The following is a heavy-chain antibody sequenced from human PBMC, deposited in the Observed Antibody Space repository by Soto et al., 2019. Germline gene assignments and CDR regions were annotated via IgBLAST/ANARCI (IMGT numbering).Heavy chain of an antibody. D-gene: IGHD2-2*01. V-gene: IGHV2-26*01. J-gene: IGHJ4*02. Sequence: QVTLKESGPVLVKPTETLTLTCTVSGFSLSNARMGVSWIRQPPGQALEWLAHVFSNDEKSYITSLKSRLTISKDTSKSQVVLTMTNMDPVDTATYYCARLYCSSTSCLGTYYFDCWGRGTLVTVSS. CDR2: VFSNDEK. CDR3: ARLYCSSTSCLGTYYFDC. CDR1: GFSLSNARMG.